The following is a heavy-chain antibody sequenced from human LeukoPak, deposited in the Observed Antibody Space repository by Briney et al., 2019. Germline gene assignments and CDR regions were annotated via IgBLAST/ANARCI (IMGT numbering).Heavy chain of an antibody. CDR3: ARTIAGEAFDI. J-gene: IGHJ3*02. CDR1: GFPFSSYW. D-gene: IGHD6-13*01. Sequence: GGSLRLSCAASGFPFSSYWMRWVRQAPGKGLEGVANIKQDGSEKYYVDSVKGRFTISRDNAKNSLYLQMNSLRAEDTAVYYCARTIAGEAFDIWGQGTMVTVSS. V-gene: IGHV3-7*01. CDR2: IKQDGSEK.